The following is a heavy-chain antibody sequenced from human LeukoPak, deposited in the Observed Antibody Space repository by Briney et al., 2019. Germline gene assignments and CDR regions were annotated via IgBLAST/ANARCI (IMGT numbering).Heavy chain of an antibody. Sequence: GGSLRLSCAASGFAFSNYTMNWVRQAPGKGLEWVSTFSSSSIYIFYADSVKGRFTIYRDNAKNSLYLQMNSLRAEDTAVYYCARDKGSMDVWGQGTTVTVSS. CDR3: ARDKGSMDV. J-gene: IGHJ6*02. V-gene: IGHV3-21*01. CDR2: FSSSSIYI. CDR1: GFAFSNYT.